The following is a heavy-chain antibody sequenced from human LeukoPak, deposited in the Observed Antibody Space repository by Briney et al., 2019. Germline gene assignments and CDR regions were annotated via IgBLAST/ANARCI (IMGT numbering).Heavy chain of an antibody. Sequence: GGSLRLSCAASGFTFSSYSMSWVRQAPGKGLEWVSSISSSSSYIYYADSVKGRFTIPRDNVKNSLYLQMNSLRAEDTAVYYCARASGYTSGWYDDAFDIWGQGTMVAVSS. CDR1: GFTFSSYS. CDR2: ISSSSSYI. D-gene: IGHD6-19*01. V-gene: IGHV3-21*01. J-gene: IGHJ3*02. CDR3: ARASGYTSGWYDDAFDI.